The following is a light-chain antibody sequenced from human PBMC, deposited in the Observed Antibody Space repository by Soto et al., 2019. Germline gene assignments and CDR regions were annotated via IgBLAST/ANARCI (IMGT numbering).Light chain of an antibody. Sequence: DIQMTQSPSTLSASVGDRVTITCRASQSISTWLAWYQQKPGTAPKLLIYDASSLESGDPSRFSGSGCETEVAVTISSLQPDDFATYCGQPYTASWMFSQATK. CDR3: QPYTASWM. CDR2: DAS. V-gene: IGKV1-5*01. CDR1: QSISTW. J-gene: IGKJ1*01.